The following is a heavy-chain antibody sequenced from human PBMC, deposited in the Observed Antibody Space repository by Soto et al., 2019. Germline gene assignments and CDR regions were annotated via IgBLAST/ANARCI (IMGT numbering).Heavy chain of an antibody. D-gene: IGHD3-22*01. V-gene: IGHV1-18*01. CDR3: ARVWYYDSSGYYAFDY. J-gene: IGHJ4*02. CDR2: ISAYDGQT. Sequence: RASVKVSCKASGDGFSSYGFSWVRQAPGQGLEWMGWISAYDGQTNYTKKFQGRVTMTTDTSSSIAYMELRSLRSDDTAVYYCARVWYYDSSGYYAFDYWGLGTLVTVSS. CDR1: GDGFSSYG.